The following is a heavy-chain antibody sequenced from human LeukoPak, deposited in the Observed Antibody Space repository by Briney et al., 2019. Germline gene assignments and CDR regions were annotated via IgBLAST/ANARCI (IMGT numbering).Heavy chain of an antibody. Sequence: GGFLRLSCAASGFTFSSDSMNWVRQAPGKGLEWVSSISSSSSYIYYADSVKGRFTISRDNAKNSLYLQMNSLRAEDTAVYYCARDGSSWPPPFDYWGQGTLVTVSS. CDR1: GFTFSSDS. CDR3: ARDGSSWPPPFDY. D-gene: IGHD6-13*01. J-gene: IGHJ4*02. CDR2: ISSSSSYI. V-gene: IGHV3-21*01.